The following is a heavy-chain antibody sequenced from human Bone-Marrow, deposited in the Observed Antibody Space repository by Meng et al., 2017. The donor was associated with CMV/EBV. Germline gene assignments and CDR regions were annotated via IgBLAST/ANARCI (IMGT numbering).Heavy chain of an antibody. CDR3: ATLRREGGYYDFWSGYYKSPFDN. D-gene: IGHD3-3*01. Sequence: WIGWVRQMPGKGLEWMGFIYPHDSDTRYSPSCQGQVTIAADRALTTAYLQWRSLKASDTAMYYCATLRREGGYYDFWSGYYKSPFDNWGQGTLVTVSS. J-gene: IGHJ4*02. CDR2: IYPHDSDT. CDR1: W. V-gene: IGHV5-51*01.